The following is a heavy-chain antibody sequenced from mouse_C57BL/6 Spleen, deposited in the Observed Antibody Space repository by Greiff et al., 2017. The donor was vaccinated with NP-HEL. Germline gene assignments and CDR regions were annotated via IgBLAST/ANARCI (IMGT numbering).Heavy chain of an antibody. V-gene: IGHV1-55*01. CDR1: GYTFTSYW. J-gene: IGHJ3*01. Sequence: QVQLQQSGAELVKPGASVKMSCKASGYTFTSYWITWVKQRPGQGLEWIGDIYPGSGSTNYNEKFKSKATLTVDTSSSTAYMQLSSLTSEDSAVYYCATDYYGSRALFAYWGQGTLVTVSA. CDR3: ATDYYGSRALFAY. D-gene: IGHD1-1*01. CDR2: IYPGSGST.